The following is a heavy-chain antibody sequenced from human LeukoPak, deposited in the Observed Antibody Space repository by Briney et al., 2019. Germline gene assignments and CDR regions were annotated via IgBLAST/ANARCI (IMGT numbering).Heavy chain of an antibody. CDR2: INHSGST. CDR1: GGSFSGYY. CDR3: ARFPYYDILTGRYYYGMDV. D-gene: IGHD3-9*01. V-gene: IGHV4-34*01. J-gene: IGHJ6*02. Sequence: PSETLSLTCAVSGGSFSGYYLSWIRQPPGKGLEWIGEINHSGSTNYNPYLKSRVTISVDTSKNQFSLKLSSVTAADTAVYYCARFPYYDILTGRYYYGMDVWGQGTTVTVSS.